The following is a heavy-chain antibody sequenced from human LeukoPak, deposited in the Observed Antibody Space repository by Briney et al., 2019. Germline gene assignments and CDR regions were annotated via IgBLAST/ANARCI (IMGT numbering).Heavy chain of an antibody. CDR2: INPNGGSR. J-gene: IGHJ4*02. D-gene: IGHD2-15*01. V-gene: IGHV1-8*03. Sequence: ASVKVSCKTSGYTFTSLDINWVRQATGQGLEWMGWINPNGGSRGYAQQFQGRVTITRDTSIRTAYMELTNLRSEDTAVYYCARVDGSPDYWGQGTLVTVSS. CDR3: ARVDGSPDY. CDR1: GYTFTSLD.